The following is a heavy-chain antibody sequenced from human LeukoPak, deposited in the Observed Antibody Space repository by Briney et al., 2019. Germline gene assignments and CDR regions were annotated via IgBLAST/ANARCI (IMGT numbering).Heavy chain of an antibody. CDR2: ISGYNGNT. CDR3: ARDWNYVPDY. D-gene: IGHD1-7*01. J-gene: IGHJ4*02. Sequence: EASVKVSCKPSGYTFTSSGISWVRPAPGQGLEWMGWISGYNGNTKYAQKLQGRVTMTTDTSTSTVYMELRSLRSDDTAVYYCARDWNYVPDYWGQGTLVTVSS. V-gene: IGHV1-18*01. CDR1: GYTFTSSG.